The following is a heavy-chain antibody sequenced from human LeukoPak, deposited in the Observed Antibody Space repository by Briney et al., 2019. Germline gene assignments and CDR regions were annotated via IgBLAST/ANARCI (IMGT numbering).Heavy chain of an antibody. CDR3: ARAAVATRRGSWFDP. V-gene: IGHV1-24*01. CDR2: FDPEDGET. J-gene: IGHJ5*02. CDR1: GYTLTELS. D-gene: IGHD5-12*01. Sequence: ASVKVSCKVSGYTLTELSMHWVRQAPGKGLEWMGGFDPEDGETIYAQKFQGRVTMTRNTSINTAYMELSSLRSEDTAVYYCARAAVATRRGSWFDPWGQGTLVAVSS.